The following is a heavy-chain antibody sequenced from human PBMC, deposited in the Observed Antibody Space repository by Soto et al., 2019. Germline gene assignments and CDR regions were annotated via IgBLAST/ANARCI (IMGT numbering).Heavy chain of an antibody. D-gene: IGHD3-10*01. CDR1: GGTFSSYT. Sequence: SVKVSCKASGGTFSSYTISWVRQAPGQGLEWMGRIIPILGIANYAQKFQGRVTITADKSTSTAYMELSSLRSEDTAVYYCAIRAYYYGSGSYYNPFDYWGQGTLVTVSS. CDR2: IIPILGIA. J-gene: IGHJ4*02. CDR3: AIRAYYYGSGSYYNPFDY. V-gene: IGHV1-69*02.